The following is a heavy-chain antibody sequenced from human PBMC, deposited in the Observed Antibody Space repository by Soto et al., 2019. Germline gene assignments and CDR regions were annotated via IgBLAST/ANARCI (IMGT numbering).Heavy chain of an antibody. Sequence: GGSLRLSCAASGFTFSSYAMSWVRQAPGKGLEWVSAISGSGGSTYYADSVKGRFTISRDNSKNTLYLQMNSLRAEDTAVYYCAKRYMVRGVMRGDYYYGMDVWGQGTTVTVSS. D-gene: IGHD3-10*01. CDR1: GFTFSSYA. CDR2: ISGSGGST. V-gene: IGHV3-23*01. J-gene: IGHJ6*02. CDR3: AKRYMVRGVMRGDYYYGMDV.